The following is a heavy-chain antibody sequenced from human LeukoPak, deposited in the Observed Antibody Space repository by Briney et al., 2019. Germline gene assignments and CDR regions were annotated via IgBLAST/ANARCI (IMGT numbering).Heavy chain of an antibody. CDR2: IYYRGST. CDR3: AATGWINYLASGSYFNL. D-gene: IGHD3-10*01. V-gene: IGHV4-39*01. CDR1: GGPISSSSSY. Sequence: SETLSLTCTVSGGPISSSSSYWGWIRQPPGKGLEWIASIYYRGSTYYNPSLKSRVTISVDTSKNQFSLNLGSVTAADTAVYYCAATGWINYLASGSYFNLWGQGTLVTVSS. J-gene: IGHJ4*02.